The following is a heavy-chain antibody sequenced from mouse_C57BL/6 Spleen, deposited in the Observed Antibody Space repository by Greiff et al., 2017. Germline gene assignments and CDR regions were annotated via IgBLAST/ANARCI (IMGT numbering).Heavy chain of an antibody. Sequence: VQLKESGPGLVKPSQSLSLTCSVTGYSITSGYYWNWLRQFPGNKLEWMGYISYDGSNNSNPSLTNRISITRDTSKNQFFLKLNSVTTEDTATYYCASSYYYGSEDYWGQGTTLTVSS. J-gene: IGHJ2*01. CDR1: GYSITSGYY. D-gene: IGHD1-1*01. V-gene: IGHV3-6*01. CDR2: ISYDGSN. CDR3: ASSYYYGSEDY.